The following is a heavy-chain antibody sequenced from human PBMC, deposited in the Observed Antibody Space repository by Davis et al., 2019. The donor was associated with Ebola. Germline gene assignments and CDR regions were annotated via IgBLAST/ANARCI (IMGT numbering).Heavy chain of an antibody. Sequence: KVSCKGSGYSFTSHWIGWVRQMPGKGLEWMGIIYPGDSDTRYSPSFQGQVTISADKSITTAYLQWTSLKASDTAIYYCAHMATITSGWFDPWGQGTLVTVSS. D-gene: IGHD5-24*01. CDR2: IYPGDSDT. CDR1: GYSFTSHW. CDR3: AHMATITSGWFDP. J-gene: IGHJ5*02. V-gene: IGHV5-51*01.